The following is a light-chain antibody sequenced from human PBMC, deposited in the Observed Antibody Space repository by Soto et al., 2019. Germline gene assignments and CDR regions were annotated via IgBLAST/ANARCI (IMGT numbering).Light chain of an antibody. Sequence: QSVLTQPPSVSGAPGQRVTLSCTGSSSNIGAGYDVHWYQQLPGTAPKLLIYGNSNRPSGVPDRFSGSKSGTSASLAITGLQAEDGADYYCQSYDSSLVFGGGTKVTVL. CDR1: SSNIGAGYD. CDR2: GNS. J-gene: IGLJ2*01. V-gene: IGLV1-40*01. CDR3: QSYDSSLV.